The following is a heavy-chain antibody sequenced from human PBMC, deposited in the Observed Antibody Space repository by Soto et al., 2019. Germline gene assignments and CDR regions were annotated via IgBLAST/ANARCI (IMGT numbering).Heavy chain of an antibody. V-gene: IGHV3-11*05. D-gene: IGHD3-10*01. CDR1: GFTFSDYY. J-gene: IGHJ4*02. CDR3: ARERHYGSGSSHDY. CDR2: ISSSSSYT. Sequence: PGGSLRLSCAASGFTFSDYYMSWIRQAPGKGLEWVSYISSSSSYTNYADSVKGRFTISRDNAKNSLYLQMNSLRAEDTAVYYYARERHYGSGSSHDYWGQGPPVTVSS.